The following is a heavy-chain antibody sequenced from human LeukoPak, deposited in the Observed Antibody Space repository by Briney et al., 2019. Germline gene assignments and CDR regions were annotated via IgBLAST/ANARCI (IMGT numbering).Heavy chain of an antibody. J-gene: IGHJ4*02. D-gene: IGHD5-24*01. CDR1: GFTFSSYA. Sequence: GGSLRLSCAGSGFTFSSYAMAWVRQTPEKGLEWVAIISSSDGGTYYIDSVKGRFTISRDNAKNSLYLQMNSLRAEDTAIYYCTRVGYIDEGIDYWGQGTLVTVSS. CDR3: TRVGYIDEGIDY. V-gene: IGHV3-23*01. CDR2: ISSSDGGT.